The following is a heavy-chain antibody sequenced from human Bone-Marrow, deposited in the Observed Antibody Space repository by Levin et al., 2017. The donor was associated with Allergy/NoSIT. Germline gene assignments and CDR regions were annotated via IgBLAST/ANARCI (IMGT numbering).Heavy chain of an antibody. J-gene: IGHJ4*02. D-gene: IGHD5-24*01. CDR1: GFSFTNDG. CDR2: ISNSGSNI. CDR3: ARQMSDGDGYGF. V-gene: IGHV3-48*03. Sequence: SGGSLRLSCKASGFSFTNDGMTWLRQSRVTGLSWISYISNSGSNIYYADSVKGRFTVSRDNARNSLYLQMDSLRAEDTGVYYCARQMSDGDGYGFWGPGTQVTVSS.